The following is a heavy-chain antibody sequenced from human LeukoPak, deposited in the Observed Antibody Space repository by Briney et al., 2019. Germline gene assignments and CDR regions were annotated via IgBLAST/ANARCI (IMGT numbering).Heavy chain of an antibody. CDR1: GYTFTSYG. D-gene: IGHD3-22*01. Sequence: ASVKVSCKASGYTFTSYGISWVRQAPGQGLEWMGWISAYNGNTNYAQKLQGRVTMTTDTSTSIAYMELRSLRSDDTAVYYCARESEIYYYDSSGYYYGDFDYWGQGTLVTVSS. J-gene: IGHJ4*02. CDR2: ISAYNGNT. CDR3: ARESEIYYYDSSGYYYGDFDY. V-gene: IGHV1-18*01.